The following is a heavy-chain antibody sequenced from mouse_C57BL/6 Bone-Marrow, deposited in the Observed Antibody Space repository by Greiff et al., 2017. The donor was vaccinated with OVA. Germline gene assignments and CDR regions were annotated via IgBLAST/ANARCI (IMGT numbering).Heavy chain of an antibody. V-gene: IGHV15-2*01. D-gene: IGHD1-1*01. CDR1: DSEVFPIAY. J-gene: IGHJ3*01. CDR2: ILPSIGRT. Sequence: SGSELRSPGSSVKLSCKDFDSEVFPIAYMSWVRQKPGHGFEWIGGILPSIGRTIYGEKFEDHATLDADTLSTTAYLELNSLTSEDSAIYYGARGYYGSSPWFAYWGQGTLVTVSA. CDR3: ARGYYGSSPWFAY.